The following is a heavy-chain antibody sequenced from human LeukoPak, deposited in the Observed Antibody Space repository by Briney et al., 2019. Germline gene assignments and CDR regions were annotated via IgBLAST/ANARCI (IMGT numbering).Heavy chain of an antibody. CDR2: VSSGGDST. CDR3: AVPGDY. Sequence: GGSLRLSCAASGFTFSDYAMSWVRQAPGKGLDWVSIVSSGGDSTYYADSVKGRFTISRDNSKNTVYLQMNSLRVEDTAVHYCAVPGDYWGQGILVTVSS. V-gene: IGHV3-23*01. CDR1: GFTFSDYA. J-gene: IGHJ4*02.